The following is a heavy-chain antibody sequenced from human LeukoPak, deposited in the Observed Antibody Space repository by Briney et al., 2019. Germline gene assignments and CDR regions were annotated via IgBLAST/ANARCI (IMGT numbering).Heavy chain of an antibody. D-gene: IGHD6-13*01. CDR2: TGTT. CDR3: ARGGQQLSPQIDY. V-gene: IGHV4-59*11. J-gene: IGHJ4*02. Sequence: SETLSLTCTVSGDSISSRYWTWIRQPPGKGLEWIGYTGTTNYNPSLKSRVTISVDTSKNQFSLKLTSVTAADTAVYYCARGGQQLSPQIDYWGQGTLVTVSS. CDR1: GDSISSRY.